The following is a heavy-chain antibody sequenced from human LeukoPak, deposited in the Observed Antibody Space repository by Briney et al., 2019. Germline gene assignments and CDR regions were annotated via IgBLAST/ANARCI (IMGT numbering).Heavy chain of an antibody. D-gene: IGHD3-3*01. V-gene: IGHV5-51*01. CDR2: IYLGDSDT. J-gene: IGHJ4*02. CDR3: ARQNDFRLDY. CDR1: GYTFSSYW. Sequence: GESLKISCKGSGYTFSSYWIGWVRQMPGKGLEWMGIIYLGDSDTRYSPSLQGQVTISVDTSIGTAYLQWSSLKASDTAIYYCARQNDFRLDYWGQGTLVTVSS.